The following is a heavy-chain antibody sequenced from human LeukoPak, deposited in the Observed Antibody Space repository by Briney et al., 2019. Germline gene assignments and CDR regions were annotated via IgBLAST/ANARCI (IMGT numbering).Heavy chain of an antibody. Sequence: GGSLRLSCAASGFSFSNYAMSWVRQAPGKGLEWVSAVSGSGGSTYYTDSVKGRFTISRDNSKNTLYLQMNSLRAEDTAVYYCAKPAKTDYVDYWGQGTLVTVSS. CDR2: VSGSGGST. V-gene: IGHV3-23*01. D-gene: IGHD4/OR15-4a*01. J-gene: IGHJ4*02. CDR3: AKPAKTDYVDY. CDR1: GFSFSNYA.